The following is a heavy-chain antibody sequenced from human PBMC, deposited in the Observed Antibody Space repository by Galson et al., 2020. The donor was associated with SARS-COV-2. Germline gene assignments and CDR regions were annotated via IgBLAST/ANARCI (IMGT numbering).Heavy chain of an antibody. J-gene: IGHJ4*02. CDR3: ARGGSDWGGEYYFDY. D-gene: IGHD7-27*01. CDR2: IYSGGST. Sequence: GALKISCAASGFTVSSNYMSWVRQAPGKGLEWVSVIYSGGSTYYADSVKGRFTISRDNSKNTLYLQMNSLRAEDTAVYYCARGGSDWGGEYYFDYWGQGTLVTVSS. V-gene: IGHV3-66*01. CDR1: GFTVSSNY.